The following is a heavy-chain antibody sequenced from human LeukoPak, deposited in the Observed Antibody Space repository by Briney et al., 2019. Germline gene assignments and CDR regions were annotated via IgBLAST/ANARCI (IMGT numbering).Heavy chain of an antibody. CDR1: GFTFSSYG. CDR2: ISYDGSNK. Sequence: GRSLRLSCAASGFTFSSYGMHWVRQAPGKGLEWVAVISYDGSNKYYADSVKGRFTISRDNSKNTLYLQMNSLRAEDTAVYYCAKDGCSGCLYYYYYGMDVWGQGTTVTVSS. J-gene: IGHJ6*02. D-gene: IGHD6-19*01. CDR3: AKDGCSGCLYYYYYGMDV. V-gene: IGHV3-30*18.